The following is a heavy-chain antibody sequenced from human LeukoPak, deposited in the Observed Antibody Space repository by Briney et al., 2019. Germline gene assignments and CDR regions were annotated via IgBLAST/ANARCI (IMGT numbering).Heavy chain of an antibody. Sequence: SVKVSCKASGGTFSSYAISWVRQAPGQGLEWMGGIIPIFGTANYAQKFQGRVTITADESTSTAYMELSSLRSEDTAVYYCARDLGSSGWFDPWGQGTLVTVSS. J-gene: IGHJ5*02. D-gene: IGHD6-6*01. CDR3: ARDLGSSGWFDP. CDR1: GGTFSSYA. CDR2: IIPIFGTA. V-gene: IGHV1-69*13.